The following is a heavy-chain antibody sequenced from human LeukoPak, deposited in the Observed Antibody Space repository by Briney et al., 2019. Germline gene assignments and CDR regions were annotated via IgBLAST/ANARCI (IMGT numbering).Heavy chain of an antibody. CDR3: ATDLLGFLEWLLN. V-gene: IGHV1-24*01. CDR2: FDPEDGET. J-gene: IGHJ4*02. CDR1: GYTLTELS. D-gene: IGHD3-3*01. Sequence: GASVNVSCKVSGYTLTELSMHWVRQAPGKGLEWMGGFDPEDGETIYAQKFQGRVTMTEDTSTDTAYMELSSLRPEDTAVYYCATDLLGFLEWLLNWGQGTLVTVSS.